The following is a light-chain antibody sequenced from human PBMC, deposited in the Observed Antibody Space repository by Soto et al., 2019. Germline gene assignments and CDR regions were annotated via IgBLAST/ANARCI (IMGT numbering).Light chain of an antibody. Sequence: QSVLTQPASVSGSPGQSITISSTGTSSDVGGYNYVSWYQQHPGKAPKLMIYEVSNRPSGVSNRFSGSKSGNTASLTISGLQAEDEADYYCSSYTRSSTRVFGGGTKLTVL. CDR2: EVS. V-gene: IGLV2-14*01. CDR1: SSDVGGYNY. J-gene: IGLJ3*02. CDR3: SSYTRSSTRV.